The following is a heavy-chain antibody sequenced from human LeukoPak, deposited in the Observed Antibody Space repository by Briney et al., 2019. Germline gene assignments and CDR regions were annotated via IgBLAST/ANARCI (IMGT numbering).Heavy chain of an antibody. Sequence: GGSLRLSCVASGFTFNNYEMTWVRQAPGKGLEWISYISSSGSTIFYADPVKGRFTISGDNAKNSLYLQMNTLRADDTAIYYCARDRSNYFDYWGQGTLVTVSS. V-gene: IGHV3-48*03. CDR1: GFTFNNYE. CDR2: ISSSGSTI. CDR3: ARDRSNYFDY. J-gene: IGHJ4*02.